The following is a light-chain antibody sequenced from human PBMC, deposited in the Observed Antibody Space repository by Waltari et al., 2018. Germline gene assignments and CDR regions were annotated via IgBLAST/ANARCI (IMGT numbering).Light chain of an antibody. CDR2: GKN. J-gene: IGLJ3*02. Sequence: SSELTQDPAVSVALGQTVRITCQGDSLRSYYASWYQQKPGQDPVLVIYGKNNRPSGIPDRFSGSSSGNTASSTITGAQAEDEADYYCNSRDSSGNHLVFGGGTKLTVL. CDR3: NSRDSSGNHLV. CDR1: SLRSYY. V-gene: IGLV3-19*01.